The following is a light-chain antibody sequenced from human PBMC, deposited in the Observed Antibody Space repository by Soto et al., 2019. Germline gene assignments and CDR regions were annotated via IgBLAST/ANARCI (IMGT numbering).Light chain of an antibody. J-gene: IGKJ1*01. CDR1: QDIRND. CDR2: AAS. Sequence: ALQMTQSPSSLSASVGDRVTIICRASQDIRNDLGWYQQKPGKAPELLIYAASSLQSGVPSRFIGSGSGTDFTLTINNLQPEDFATYFCLQDYSYPRTFGQGTKVEIK. CDR3: LQDYSYPRT. V-gene: IGKV1-6*01.